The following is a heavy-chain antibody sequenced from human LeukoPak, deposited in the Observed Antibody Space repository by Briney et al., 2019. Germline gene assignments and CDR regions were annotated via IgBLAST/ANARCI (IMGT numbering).Heavy chain of an antibody. V-gene: IGHV4-59*01. CDR1: GGSISSYY. CDR3: ARGRIAVANKYYFDY. Sequence: SETLSLTCTVSGGSISSYYWSWIRQPPGKGLEWIGYIYYSGGTNYNPSLKSRVTISVDTSKDQFSLKLSSVTAADTAVYYCARGRIAVANKYYFDYWGQGTLVTVSS. J-gene: IGHJ4*02. CDR2: IYYSGGT. D-gene: IGHD6-19*01.